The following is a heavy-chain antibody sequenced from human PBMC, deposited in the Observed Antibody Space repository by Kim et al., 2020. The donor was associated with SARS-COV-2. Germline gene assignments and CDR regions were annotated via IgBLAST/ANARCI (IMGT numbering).Heavy chain of an antibody. CDR1: GFTFSGHA. CDR3: TSSRYFDWTSQHDY. CDR2: IRSKANSFAT. J-gene: IGHJ4*02. V-gene: IGHV3-73*01. D-gene: IGHD3-9*01. Sequence: GGSLRLSCAASGFTFSGHAMHWVRQASGKGLEWVGRIRSKANSFATAYAASVKGRFTISRDDSKNKAYLQMNSLKTEDTAIYYCTSSRYFDWTSQHDYWGQGTLVTGSS.